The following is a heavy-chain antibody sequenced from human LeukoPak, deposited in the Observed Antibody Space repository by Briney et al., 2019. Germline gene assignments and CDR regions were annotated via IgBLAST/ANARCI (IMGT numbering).Heavy chain of an antibody. CDR2: IYYSGTT. Sequence: SETLSLTCTVSGGSISSSPYYWGWIRQPPGKGLEWIGSIYYSGTTHYNPSLESRVTISVDTSKNQFSLKLASVTAADTAIYYCAKGAGRFSYYNWFDPWGQGTLVTVSS. CDR3: AKGAGRFSYYNWFDP. V-gene: IGHV4-39*07. D-gene: IGHD5-18*01. J-gene: IGHJ5*02. CDR1: GGSISSSPYY.